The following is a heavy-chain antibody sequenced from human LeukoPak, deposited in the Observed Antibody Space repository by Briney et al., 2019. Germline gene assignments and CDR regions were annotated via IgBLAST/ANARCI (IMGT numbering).Heavy chain of an antibody. CDR3: AKDGAYGDYGTIFDY. J-gene: IGHJ4*02. Sequence: GGSLRLSCAASGFTFSSYEMNWVRQAPGKGLEWVSAISGSGGSTYYADSVKGRFTISRDNSKNTLYLQMNSLRAEDTAVYYCAKDGAYGDYGTIFDYWGQGTLVTVSS. V-gene: IGHV3-23*01. CDR1: GFTFSSYE. CDR2: ISGSGGST. D-gene: IGHD4-17*01.